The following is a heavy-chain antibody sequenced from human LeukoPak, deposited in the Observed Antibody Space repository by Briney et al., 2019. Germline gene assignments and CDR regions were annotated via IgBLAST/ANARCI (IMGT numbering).Heavy chain of an antibody. CDR3: ARDVRYSSGWYSPMLNYMDV. J-gene: IGHJ6*03. V-gene: IGHV1-2*02. CDR1: GYTFTGYY. D-gene: IGHD6-19*01. Sequence: GASVRVSCKASGYTFTGYYMHWVRQAPGQGLEWMGWINPNSGGTNYAQKFQGRVTMTRDTSISTAYMELSRLRSDDTAVYYCARDVRYSSGWYSPMLNYMDVWGKGTTVTVSS. CDR2: INPNSGGT.